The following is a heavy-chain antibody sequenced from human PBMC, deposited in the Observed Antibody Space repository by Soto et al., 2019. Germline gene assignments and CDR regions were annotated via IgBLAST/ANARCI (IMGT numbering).Heavy chain of an antibody. CDR1: GGSISSSSYY. J-gene: IGHJ4*02. D-gene: IGHD3-16*02. CDR3: ASYMITFWGVIVLGYFDY. CDR2: IYYSGST. Sequence: QLQLQESGPGLVKPSETLSLTCTVSGGSISSSSYYWGWIRQPPWKGLEWIGSIYYSGSTYYNPSLKSRVTISVDTSKNQCSMKLSSVTAVDTAVYYCASYMITFWGVIVLGYFDYCGQGTLVTVSS. V-gene: IGHV4-39*01.